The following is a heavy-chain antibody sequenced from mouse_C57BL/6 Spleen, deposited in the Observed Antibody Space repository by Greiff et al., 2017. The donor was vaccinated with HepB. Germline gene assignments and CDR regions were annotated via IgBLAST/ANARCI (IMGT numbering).Heavy chain of an antibody. CDR2: IDPENGDT. CDR1: GFNIKDDY. D-gene: IGHD3-2*02. J-gene: IGHJ3*01. CDR3: TTRDSSGYWFAY. Sequence: VHVKQSGAELVRPGASVKLSCTASGFNIKDDYMHWVKQRPEQGLEWIGWIDPENGDTEYASKFQGKATITADTSSNTAYLQLSSLTSEDTAVYYCTTRDSSGYWFAYWGQGTLVTVSA. V-gene: IGHV14-4*01.